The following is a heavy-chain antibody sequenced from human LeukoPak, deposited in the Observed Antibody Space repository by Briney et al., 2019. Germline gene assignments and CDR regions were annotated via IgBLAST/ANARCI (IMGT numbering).Heavy chain of an antibody. D-gene: IGHD2-21*02. Sequence: GGSLRLSCAAFGFTVRSNYMSWVRQAPGKGLEWVSVIYSGGSTYYADSVKGRFTISRDDSKNTLYLQMNSLRGDDTAVYYCVRDFGRPAVTDDYWGQGTLVTVSA. CDR1: GFTVRSNY. J-gene: IGHJ4*02. CDR3: VRDFGRPAVTDDY. V-gene: IGHV3-53*01. CDR2: IYSGGST.